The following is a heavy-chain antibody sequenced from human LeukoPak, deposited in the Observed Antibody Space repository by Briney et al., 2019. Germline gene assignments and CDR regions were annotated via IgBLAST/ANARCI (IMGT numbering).Heavy chain of an antibody. CDR1: GYSFTSYW. J-gene: IGHJ6*02. CDR2: IYPGDSDT. D-gene: IGHD3-10*01. CDR3: ARAFGEPRGPYYYYYGMDV. Sequence: GESLKISCRGSGYSFTSYWIGWVRQMPGKGLEWMGIIYPGDSDTRYSPSFQGQVTISADKSISTAYLQWSSLKASDTAMYYCARAFGEPRGPYYYYYGMDVWGQGTTVTVSS. V-gene: IGHV5-51*01.